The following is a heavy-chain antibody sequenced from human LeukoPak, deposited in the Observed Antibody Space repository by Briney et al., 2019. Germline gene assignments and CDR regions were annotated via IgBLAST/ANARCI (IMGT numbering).Heavy chain of an antibody. Sequence: GGSLRLSCAASGFTFSSYAMSWVRQAPGKGLEWVSAISGSGGSTYYADSVKGRFTISRDNSKNTLYLQMNSLRAEDTAVYYCAKVGWAVSTPRPFDYWGQGTLVTVSS. D-gene: IGHD1-26*01. V-gene: IGHV3-23*01. J-gene: IGHJ4*02. CDR2: ISGSGGST. CDR1: GFTFSSYA. CDR3: AKVGWAVSTPRPFDY.